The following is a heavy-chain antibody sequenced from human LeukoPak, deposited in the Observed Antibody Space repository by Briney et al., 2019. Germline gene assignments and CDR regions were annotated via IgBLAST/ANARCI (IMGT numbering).Heavy chain of an antibody. CDR2: ISSFNGKT. D-gene: IGHD3-16*01. Sequence: ASVKVSCKTSGYTFTSYGINWVRQAPGQGLEWMGWISSFNGKTNYAQKLQGRVTLTTDTSTSTAYMELRSLRSDDTAVYYCARGGTPIWYYYMDVWGKGTTVTVSS. CDR3: ARGGTPIWYYYMDV. V-gene: IGHV1-18*01. J-gene: IGHJ6*03. CDR1: GYTFTSYG.